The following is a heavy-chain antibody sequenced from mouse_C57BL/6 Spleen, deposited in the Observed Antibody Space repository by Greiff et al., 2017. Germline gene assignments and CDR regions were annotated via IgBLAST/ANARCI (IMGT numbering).Heavy chain of an antibody. D-gene: IGHD1-1*01. Sequence: QVQLQQPGAELVRPGTSVKLSCKASGYTFTSYWMHWVKQRPGQGLEWIGVIDPSASYTTYNQKFKGKATLTVDTSSSTAYVQLSSLTSEDSAVYYCARRNYYGSSYGYVDVWGTGTTVTVSS. CDR1: GYTFTSYW. V-gene: IGHV1-59*01. CDR3: ARRNYYGSSYGYVDV. CDR2: IDPSASYT. J-gene: IGHJ1*03.